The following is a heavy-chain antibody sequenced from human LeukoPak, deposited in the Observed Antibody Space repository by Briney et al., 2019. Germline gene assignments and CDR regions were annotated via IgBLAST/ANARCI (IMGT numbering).Heavy chain of an antibody. V-gene: IGHV3-30*18. CDR1: GFTFSNHF. CDR2: ISYDGSNK. D-gene: IGHD1-26*01. J-gene: IGHJ4*02. Sequence: PGESLRLSCSTSGFTFSNHFMHWVRQAPGKGLEWVAVISYDGSNKYYADSVKGRFTIPRDNSKNTLYLQMNSLRAEDTAVYYCAKDGGSYLDYWGQGTLVTVSS. CDR3: AKDGGSYLDY.